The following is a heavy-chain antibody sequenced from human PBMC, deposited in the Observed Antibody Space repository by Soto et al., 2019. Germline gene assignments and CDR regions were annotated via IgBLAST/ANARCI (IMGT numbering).Heavy chain of an antibody. J-gene: IGHJ6*02. CDR3: ARDQRRGYCSSTSCYYYYYYGMDV. CDR2: IYYSGST. CDR1: GGSISSGGYY. D-gene: IGHD2-2*01. Sequence: QVQLQESGPGLVKPSQTLSLTCTVSGGSISSGGYYWSWIRQHPGKGLEWIGYIYYSGSTYYNPSPKSRVTMSVDTSKNQFSLKLSSVTAADTAVYYCARDQRRGYCSSTSCYYYYYYGMDVWGQGNTVTVSS. V-gene: IGHV4-31*03.